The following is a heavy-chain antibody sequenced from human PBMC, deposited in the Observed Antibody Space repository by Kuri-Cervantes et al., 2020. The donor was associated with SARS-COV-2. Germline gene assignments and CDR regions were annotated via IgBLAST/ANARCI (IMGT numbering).Heavy chain of an antibody. CDR2: ISGSGGST. J-gene: IGHJ6*02. D-gene: IGHD2-2*01. V-gene: IGHV3-23*01. CDR1: GFTFSSYA. Sequence: GGSLRLSCAASGFTFSSYAMSWVRQAPGKGLEWVSAISGSGGSTYYADSVKGRFTISRDNSKNTLYLQMNSLRAEDTAVYYCARDRRDIVVVPAAKKRYYYGMDVWGQGTTVTVSS. CDR3: ARDRRDIVVVPAAKKRYYYGMDV.